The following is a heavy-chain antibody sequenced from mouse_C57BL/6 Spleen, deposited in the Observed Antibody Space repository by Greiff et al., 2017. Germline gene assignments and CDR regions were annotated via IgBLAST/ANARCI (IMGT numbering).Heavy chain of an antibody. J-gene: IGHJ2*01. CDR2: IDPSDSST. V-gene: IGHV1-69*01. D-gene: IGHD1-1*01. Sequence: QVQLQQPGAELVMPGASVKLSCKASGYTFTSYWMHWVKQRPGQGLEWIGEIDPSDSSTNYNQKFKGKSTLTVDKSSSTAYMLLSSLTSEDSAVYYCARRGPTVVVGDYFGYWGPATTLTVSS. CDR1: GYTFTSYW. CDR3: ARRGPTVVVGDYFGY.